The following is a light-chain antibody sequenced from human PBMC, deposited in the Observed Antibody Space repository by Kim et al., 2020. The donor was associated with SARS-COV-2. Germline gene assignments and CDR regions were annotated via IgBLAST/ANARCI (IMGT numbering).Light chain of an antibody. CDR2: FDS. CDR3: QVRDSSSDWV. V-gene: IGLV3-21*04. J-gene: IGLJ3*02. CDR1: NIGSYS. Sequence: APGKTARITCWGINIGSYSVRWYQRKPRQAPVLVLYFDSDRPSGIPERFSGSKSGTTATLTISRVEAGDEADYYCQVRDSSSDWVFGGGTQLTFL.